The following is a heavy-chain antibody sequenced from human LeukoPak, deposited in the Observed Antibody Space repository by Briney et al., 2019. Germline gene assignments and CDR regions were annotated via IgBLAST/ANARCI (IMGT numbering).Heavy chain of an antibody. J-gene: IGHJ6*03. Sequence: PSETLSLTCTVSGGSISSSSYYWGWIRQPPGKGLEWIGSIYYSGSTNYNPSLKSRVTISVDTSKNQFSLKLSSVTAADTAVYYCARVGGMDYYYYMDVWGKGTTVTVSS. CDR3: ARVGGMDYYYYMDV. CDR1: GGSISSSSYY. D-gene: IGHD1-14*01. V-gene: IGHV4-39*07. CDR2: IYYSGST.